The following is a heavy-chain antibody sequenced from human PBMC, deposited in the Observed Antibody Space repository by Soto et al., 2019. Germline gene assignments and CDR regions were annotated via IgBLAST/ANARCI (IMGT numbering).Heavy chain of an antibody. CDR2: INHSGST. CDR3: ARFGWGQQLGNYYYYYYMDV. V-gene: IGHV4-34*01. J-gene: IGHJ6*03. CDR1: GGSFSGYY. Sequence: SETLSLTCAVYGGSFSGYYWSWIRQPPGKGLEWIGEINHSGSTNYNPSLKSRVTISVDTSKNQFSLKLSSVTAADTAVYYCARFGWGQQLGNYYYYYYMDVWGKGTTVTVSS. D-gene: IGHD6-13*01.